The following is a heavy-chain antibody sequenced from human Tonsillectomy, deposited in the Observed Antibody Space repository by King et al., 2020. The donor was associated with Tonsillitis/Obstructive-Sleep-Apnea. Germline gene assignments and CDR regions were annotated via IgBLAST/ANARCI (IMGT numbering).Heavy chain of an antibody. J-gene: IGHJ4*02. D-gene: IGHD5-18*01. V-gene: IGHV3-48*03. CDR3: ASDAAMAFDY. CDR1: GFTFSSYE. CDR2: ISSSASTI. Sequence: VQLVESGGGLVQPGGSLRLSCAASGFTFSSYEMNWVRQAPGKGLEWVSYISSSASTIYYAESVKGRFTISRDNAKNSLYLQMNSLRAEDTAVYYCASDAAMAFDYWGQGTLVTVSS.